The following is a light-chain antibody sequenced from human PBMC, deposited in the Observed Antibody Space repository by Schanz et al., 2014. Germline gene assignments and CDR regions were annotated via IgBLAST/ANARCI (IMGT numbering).Light chain of an antibody. CDR1: QSVSGL. V-gene: IGKV3-11*01. J-gene: IGKJ4*01. CDR3: QQYGSSLLT. Sequence: IVLTQSPATLSLSPGERATLSCRASQSVSGLLAWYQQKPGQAPRLLIYDASNRATGIPARFSGSGSGTDFTLTISSLEPEDFAVYYCQQYGSSLLTFGGGTKVEIK. CDR2: DAS.